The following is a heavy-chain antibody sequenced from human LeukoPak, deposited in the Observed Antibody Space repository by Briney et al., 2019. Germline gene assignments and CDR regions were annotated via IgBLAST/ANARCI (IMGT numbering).Heavy chain of an antibody. CDR3: ARDGITRSVDY. CDR1: GFTFSIYA. V-gene: IGHV3-66*01. D-gene: IGHD1-7*01. J-gene: IGHJ4*02. Sequence: PGGSLRLSCAASGFTFSIYAMSWVRQAPGKGLEWVSVIYSGGSTYYADSVKGRFTISRDNSKNTLYLQMNSLRAEDTAVYYCARDGITRSVDYWGQGTLVTVSS. CDR2: IYSGGST.